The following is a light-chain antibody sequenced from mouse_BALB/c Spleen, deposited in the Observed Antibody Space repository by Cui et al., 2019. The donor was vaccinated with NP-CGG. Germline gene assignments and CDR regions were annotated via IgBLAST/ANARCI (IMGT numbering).Light chain of an antibody. CDR3: ALWYSNHWV. V-gene: IGLV1*01. J-gene: IGLJ1*01. CDR2: GTN. CDR1: TGTVTTSNY. Sequence: HAVVTQEPALPTSPGETVTLTCRSSTGTVTTSNYANWVQEKPDHLFTGLIGGTNNRAPGVPARFSGSLIGDKAALTITGAQTEDEAIYFCALWYSNHWVFGGGTKLTVL.